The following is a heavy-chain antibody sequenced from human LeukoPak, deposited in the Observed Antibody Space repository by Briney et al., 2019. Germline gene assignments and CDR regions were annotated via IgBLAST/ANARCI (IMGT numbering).Heavy chain of an antibody. CDR2: INPNSGGT. D-gene: IGHD3-10*01. CDR3: ARDEVMWFGEFYGMDV. J-gene: IGHJ6*02. CDR1: GYTFTSYG. Sequence: ASVKVSCKASGYTFTSYGISWVRQAPGQGLEWMGWINPNSGGTNYAQKFQGWVTMTRDTSISTAYMELSRLRSDDTAVYYCARDEVMWFGEFYGMDVWGQGTTVTVSS. V-gene: IGHV1-2*04.